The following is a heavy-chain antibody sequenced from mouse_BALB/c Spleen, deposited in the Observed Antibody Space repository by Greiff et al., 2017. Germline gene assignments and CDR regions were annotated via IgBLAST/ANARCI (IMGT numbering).Heavy chain of an antibody. CDR2: IWAGGST. J-gene: IGHJ3*01. Sequence: QVQLKESGPGLVAPSQSLSITCTVSGFSLTSYGVHWVRQPPGKGLEWLGVIWAGGSTNYNSALMSRLSISKDNSKSQVFLKMNSLQTDDTAMYYCASPSSPASWFAYWGQGTLVTVSA. V-gene: IGHV2-9*02. D-gene: IGHD1-2*01. CDR1: GFSLTSYG. CDR3: ASPSSPASWFAY.